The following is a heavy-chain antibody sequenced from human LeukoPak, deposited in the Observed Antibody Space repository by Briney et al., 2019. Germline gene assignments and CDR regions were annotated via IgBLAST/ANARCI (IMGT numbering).Heavy chain of an antibody. Sequence: SETLSLTCTVSGGSISSYYWSWIRQPPGKGLEWIGYIYTSGSTNYNPSLKSRVTISVDTSKNQFSLKLSSVTAADTAVYYCARDKDYADYWGQGTLVTVSS. CDR3: ARDKDYADY. CDR1: GGSISSYY. J-gene: IGHJ4*02. CDR2: IYTSGST. V-gene: IGHV4-4*09. D-gene: IGHD4-17*01.